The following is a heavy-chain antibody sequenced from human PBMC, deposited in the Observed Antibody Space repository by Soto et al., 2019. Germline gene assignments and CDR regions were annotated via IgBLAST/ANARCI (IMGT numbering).Heavy chain of an antibody. D-gene: IGHD2-2*01. V-gene: IGHV3-30*18. CDR2: ISYDGSNK. CDR3: EKAGCGSTSGYADD. Sequence: GRCPRLSCAASGFTFRGYGMPWVRQAPGKGLEWVAVISYDGSNKYYADSVKGRFTISRDNSYTTLYLQMNTLRGEDTAVYYCEKAGCGSTSGYADDWG. CDR1: GFTFRGYG. J-gene: IGHJ4*01.